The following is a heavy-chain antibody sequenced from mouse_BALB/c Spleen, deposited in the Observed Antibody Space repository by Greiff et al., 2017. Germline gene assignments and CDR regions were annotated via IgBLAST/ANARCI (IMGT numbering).Heavy chain of an antibody. Sequence: DVKLVESGGGLVQPGGSLKLSCAASGFTFSSYGMSWVRQTPDKRLELVATINSNGGSTYYPDSVKGRFTISRDNAKNTLYLQMSSLKSEDTAMYYCAREVTGYYFDYWGQGTTLTVSS. CDR1: GFTFSSYG. CDR3: AREVTGYYFDY. V-gene: IGHV5-6-3*01. D-gene: IGHD2-1*01. CDR2: INSNGGST. J-gene: IGHJ2*01.